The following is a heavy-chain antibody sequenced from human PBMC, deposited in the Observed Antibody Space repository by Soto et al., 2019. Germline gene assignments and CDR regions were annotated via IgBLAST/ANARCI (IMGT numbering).Heavy chain of an antibody. CDR1: GGSISSYY. CDR2: IYYSGST. Sequence: QVQLQESGPGLVKPSETLSLTCTVSGGSISSYYWSWIRQPPGKGLEWIGYIYYSGSTNYNPSLKGRVTSSVDASTTQFSLKLSSVTAADSAVYYCARLYGSGSYLFDSWGPGTLVTVSS. D-gene: IGHD3-10*01. J-gene: IGHJ4*02. V-gene: IGHV4-59*08. CDR3: ARLYGSGSYLFDS.